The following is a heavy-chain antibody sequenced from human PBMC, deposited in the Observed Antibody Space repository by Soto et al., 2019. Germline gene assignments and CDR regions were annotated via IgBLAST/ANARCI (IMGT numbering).Heavy chain of an antibody. J-gene: IGHJ4*02. Sequence: EVQLVESGGDLVKPGGSLRLSCAASGFTFSSYSMNWVRQAPGKGLEWVSSISSSSSYIYYADSVKGRFTISRDNAKNSLYLQMNSLRAEDTAVYYCARDHWKQQLAQEFDYWGQGTLVTVSS. CDR1: GFTFSSYS. V-gene: IGHV3-21*01. D-gene: IGHD6-13*01. CDR3: ARDHWKQQLAQEFDY. CDR2: ISSSSSYI.